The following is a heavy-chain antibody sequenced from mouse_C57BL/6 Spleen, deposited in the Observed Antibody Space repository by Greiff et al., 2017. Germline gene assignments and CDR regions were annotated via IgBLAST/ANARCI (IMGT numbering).Heavy chain of an antibody. D-gene: IGHD4-1*02. CDR3: ATTGPYWYFDV. V-gene: IGHV1-76*01. J-gene: IGHJ1*03. CDR2: IYPGSGNT. CDR1: GYTFTDYY. Sequence: QVQLKESGAELVRPGASVKLSCKASGYTFTDYYINWVKQRPGQGLEWIARIYPGSGNTYYNEKFKGKATLTAEKSSSTAYMQLSSLTSEDSAVYFCATTGPYWYFDVWGTGTTVTVFS.